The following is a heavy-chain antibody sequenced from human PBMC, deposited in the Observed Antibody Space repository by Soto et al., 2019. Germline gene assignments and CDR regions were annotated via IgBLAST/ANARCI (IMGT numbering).Heavy chain of an antibody. Sequence: WGSLRLSGGASGFNCSTYGMSCVRQAPGKGLERVSAMSGSGGSTYYADSVKGRFTISRDNSKNTLYLQMNSLRAEDTAVYYCAKSKGRITIFGVVTPYYYYYYGMDVWGQGTTVTVSS. D-gene: IGHD3-3*01. CDR3: AKSKGRITIFGVVTPYYYYYYGMDV. CDR2: MSGSGGST. CDR1: GFNCSTYG. V-gene: IGHV3-23*01. J-gene: IGHJ6*02.